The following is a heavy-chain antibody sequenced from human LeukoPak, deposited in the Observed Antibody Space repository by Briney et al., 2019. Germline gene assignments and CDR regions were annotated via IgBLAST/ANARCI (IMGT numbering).Heavy chain of an antibody. CDR3: AREIAAAGTNWFDP. V-gene: IGHV4-59*11. Sequence: SETLSLTCTVSGGSISRHYWSWIRHPPRKGLEWVGYIYYSGSTNYNPSLKSRVTISVDTSKNQFSLKLSSVTAADTAVYYCAREIAAAGTNWFDPWGQGTLVTVSS. D-gene: IGHD6-13*01. CDR2: IYYSGST. J-gene: IGHJ5*02. CDR1: GGSISRHY.